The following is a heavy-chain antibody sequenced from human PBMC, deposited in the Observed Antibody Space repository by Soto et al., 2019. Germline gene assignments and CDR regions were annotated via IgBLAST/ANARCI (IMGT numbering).Heavy chain of an antibody. CDR2: IIPIFGTA. J-gene: IGHJ3*02. CDR1: GGTFSSYA. V-gene: IGHV1-69*13. Sequence: ASVRVSCKASGGTFSSYAISWVRQAPGQGLEWMGGIIPIFGTANYAQKFQGRVTITADESTSTAYMELSSLRSEDTAVYYCARDFIQDGDYVGDAFDIWGQGTMVTVSS. CDR3: ARDFIQDGDYVGDAFDI. D-gene: IGHD4-17*01.